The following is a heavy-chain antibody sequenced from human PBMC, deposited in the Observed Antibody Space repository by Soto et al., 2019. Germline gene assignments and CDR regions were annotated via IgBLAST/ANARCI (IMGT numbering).Heavy chain of an antibody. Sequence: EVRLLESGGGLVQPGGSLRLSCEASGLRFTYSAMSWVPQAPGKGLEGASAISGSGDSTYYADSGKGRFTVSRDNSKNTLFLQMNSLRAEDTAVYYCAKVVWGGDAYNDCWGQGTVVTVSS. CDR3: AKVVWGGDAYNDC. CDR2: ISGSGDST. CDR1: GLRFTYSA. J-gene: IGHJ4*02. V-gene: IGHV3-23*01. D-gene: IGHD3-16*01.